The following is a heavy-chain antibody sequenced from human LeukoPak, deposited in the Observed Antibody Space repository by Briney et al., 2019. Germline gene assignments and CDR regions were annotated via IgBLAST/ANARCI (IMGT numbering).Heavy chain of an antibody. D-gene: IGHD2-21*01. CDR2: INEDGSET. V-gene: IGHV3-7*04. J-gene: IGHJ5*02. CDR1: GFTFSRSW. CDR3: VRAYHPGGWFDP. Sequence: SGGSLRLSCAASGFTFSRSWMTLVRQAPGKGLEWVASINEDGSETHYVDSVKGRFTISRDNAKDSLYLQMNSLTAEDTAMYYCVRAYHPGGWFDPWGQGTLVTVSS.